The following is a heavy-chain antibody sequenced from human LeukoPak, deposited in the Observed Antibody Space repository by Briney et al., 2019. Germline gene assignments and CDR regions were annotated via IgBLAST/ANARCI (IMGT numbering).Heavy chain of an antibody. Sequence: PGGSLRLSCAASGFTFSSYAMHWVRQAPGKGLEWVAVISYDGSNKYYADSVKGRFTISRDNSKNTLYLQMNSLRAEDTAVYYCARNPGRFFGVVTSFDYWGQGTLVTVSS. CDR3: ARNPGRFFGVVTSFDY. V-gene: IGHV3-30-3*01. J-gene: IGHJ4*02. D-gene: IGHD3-3*01. CDR2: ISYDGSNK. CDR1: GFTFSSYA.